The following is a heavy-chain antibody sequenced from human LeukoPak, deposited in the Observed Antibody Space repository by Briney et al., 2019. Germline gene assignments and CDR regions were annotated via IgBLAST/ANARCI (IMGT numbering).Heavy chain of an antibody. CDR2: INPDGSQG. V-gene: IGHV3-7*01. CDR1: GFTVSSNY. J-gene: IGHJ3*02. Sequence: GGSLRLSCAASGFTVSSNYMSWVRQAPGKGLEWVAIINPDGSQGSYVDSVKGRFAISRDNALNSLFLQMNSLSAEDTAVYYCARDPAYGALDIWGQGTTVTVSS. CDR3: ARDPAYGALDI. D-gene: IGHD2-21*01.